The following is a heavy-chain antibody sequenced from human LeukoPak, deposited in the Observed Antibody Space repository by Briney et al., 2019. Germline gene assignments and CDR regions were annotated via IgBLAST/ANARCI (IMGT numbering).Heavy chain of an antibody. V-gene: IGHV3-11*04. CDR1: GFTFSDYY. CDR2: ISSSGSTI. Sequence: AGGSLRLSCAASGFTFSDYYMSWIRQAPGKGLEWVSYISSSGSTIYYADSVKGRFTISRDNAKNSLYLQMNSLRAEDTAVYYCARPVEMDTMATLSGWGQGTLVTVSS. J-gene: IGHJ4*02. CDR3: ARPVEMDTMATLSG. D-gene: IGHD5-24*01.